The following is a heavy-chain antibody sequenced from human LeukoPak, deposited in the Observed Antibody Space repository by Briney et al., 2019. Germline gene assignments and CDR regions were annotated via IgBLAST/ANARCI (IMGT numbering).Heavy chain of an antibody. CDR1: GFTFRSFA. CDR3: AKDYGDYIWRRTSDYYFDY. J-gene: IGHJ4*02. D-gene: IGHD4-17*01. V-gene: IGHV3-23*01. CDR2: ISGSGGST. Sequence: EGSLRLSCAASGFTFRSFAMSWVRQAPGKGLEWVSSISGSGGSTYYADSVKGRFTISRENSRNTLYLQMNSLRAEDTAVYYCAKDYGDYIWRRTSDYYFDYWGQGTLVTVSS.